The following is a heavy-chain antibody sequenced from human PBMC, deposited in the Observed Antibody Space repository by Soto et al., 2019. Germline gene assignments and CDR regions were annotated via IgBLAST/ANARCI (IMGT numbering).Heavy chain of an antibody. J-gene: IGHJ6*02. V-gene: IGHV3-30*18. CDR3: AKDGNWELLPSTGMDV. CDR1: GFTFSSYG. CDR2: ISFDGSNG. Sequence: GGSLRLSCGVSGFTFSSYGMRWVRQAPGKGLEWVAAISFDGSNGYYGDSVKGRFTISRDNSKNTLYLQMNSLRPEDTAVYYCAKDGNWELLPSTGMDVWGQGTTVTVSS. D-gene: IGHD1-26*01.